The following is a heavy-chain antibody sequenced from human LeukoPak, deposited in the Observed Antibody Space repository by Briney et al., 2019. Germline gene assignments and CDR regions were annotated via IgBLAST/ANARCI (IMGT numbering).Heavy chain of an antibody. CDR1: GGTFSSYA. Sequence: RASVKVSCKASGGTFSSYAISWVRQAPGQGLEWMGGIIPIFGTANYAQKFQGRVTIIADESTSTAYMELSSLRSEDTAVYYCARDDRVEAFDIWGQGTMVTVSS. J-gene: IGHJ3*02. V-gene: IGHV1-69*13. CDR2: IIPIFGTA. CDR3: ARDDRVEAFDI.